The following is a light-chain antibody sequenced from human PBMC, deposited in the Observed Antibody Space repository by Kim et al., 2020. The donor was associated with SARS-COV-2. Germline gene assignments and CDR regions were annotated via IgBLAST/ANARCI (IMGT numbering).Light chain of an antibody. J-gene: IGLJ3*02. CDR3: QSYDSSNWV. CDR1: SDSIASNY. V-gene: IGLV6-57*01. CDR2: EDN. Sequence: GKTVTISCTRSSDSIASNYVQWFQQRPGSSPTTVIYEDNQRPSGVPDRFSGSIDSSSNSASLTISGLKTEDEADYYCQSYDSSNWVFGGGTKVTVL.